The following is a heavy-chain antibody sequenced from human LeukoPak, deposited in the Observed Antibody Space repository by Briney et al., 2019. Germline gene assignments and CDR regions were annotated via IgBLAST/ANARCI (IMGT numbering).Heavy chain of an antibody. CDR1: GGSISSSSHY. J-gene: IGHJ4*02. V-gene: IGHV4-61*05. Sequence: SETLSLTCTVSGGSISSSSHYWSWIRQPPGKGLEWIGYIYYSGSTNYHPSLKSRVTISVDTSKNQFSLRLRCVTAADTAVYYCARGHKSYGYDYWGQGTLVTVSS. D-gene: IGHD5-18*01. CDR3: ARGHKSYGYDY. CDR2: IYYSGST.